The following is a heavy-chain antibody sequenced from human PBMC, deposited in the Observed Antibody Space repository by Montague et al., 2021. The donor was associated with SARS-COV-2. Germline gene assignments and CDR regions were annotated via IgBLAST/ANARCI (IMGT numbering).Heavy chain of an antibody. Sequence: SETLSLTCTVSGGSISSSSYYWGWIRQPPGKGLEWIGSIYYSGSTYYNPSLKSRVTISVDTSKNQFSLKLSSVTAADTAVYYCARQSLYDCWTDDHNWFDPWGQGTLVTVSS. CDR2: IYYSGST. V-gene: IGHV4-39*01. CDR3: ARQSLYDCWTDDHNWFDP. CDR1: GGSISSSSYY. D-gene: IGHD3-3*01. J-gene: IGHJ5*02.